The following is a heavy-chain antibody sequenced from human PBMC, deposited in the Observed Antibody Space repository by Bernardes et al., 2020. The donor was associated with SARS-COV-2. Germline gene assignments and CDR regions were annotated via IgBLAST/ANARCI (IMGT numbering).Heavy chain of an antibody. D-gene: IGHD3-10*01. CDR2: ISTSGTIA. CDR1: GSSFSSYE. Sequence: AGSRRLSCAPSGSSFSSYESNWVRQAPGKGLAWVAYISTSGTIAYYGDSVKGRRTIPRDNAKNSLYLDMNSMRAEDTAVYYCARLSGLALSLWGRGTLVTVSS. CDR3: ARLSGLALSL. J-gene: IGHJ2*01. V-gene: IGHV3-48*03.